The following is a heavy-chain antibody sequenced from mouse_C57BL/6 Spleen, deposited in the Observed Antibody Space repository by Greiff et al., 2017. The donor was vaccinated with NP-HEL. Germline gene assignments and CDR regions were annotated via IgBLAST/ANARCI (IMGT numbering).Heavy chain of an antibody. V-gene: IGHV1-69*01. CDR3: ARDYYYGSHYAMDY. Sequence: QVQLQQPGAELVMPGASVKLSCKASGYTFTSYWMHWVKQRPGQGLEWIGEIDPSDSYTNYNQKFKGKSTLTVDKSSSTAYMQLSSLTSEDSAVYYCARDYYYGSHYAMDYWGQGTSVTVSS. CDR2: IDPSDSYT. D-gene: IGHD1-1*01. J-gene: IGHJ4*01. CDR1: GYTFTSYW.